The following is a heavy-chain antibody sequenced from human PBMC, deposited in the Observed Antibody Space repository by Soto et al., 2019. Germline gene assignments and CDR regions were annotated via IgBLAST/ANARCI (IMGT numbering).Heavy chain of an antibody. D-gene: IGHD2-21*02. CDR1: GFSLSTSGVA. J-gene: IGHJ3*02. Sequence: QITLKESGPTLVKPTQTLALTCTFSGFSLSTSGVAVGWIRQPPGKALEWLALIYWDDDKRYSPSMKGRLTITRDTSKNQVVLIMTNMDPEDTATYYCAHRLTATAFDIWGQGTMVTVSS. CDR2: IYWDDDK. V-gene: IGHV2-5*02. CDR3: AHRLTATAFDI.